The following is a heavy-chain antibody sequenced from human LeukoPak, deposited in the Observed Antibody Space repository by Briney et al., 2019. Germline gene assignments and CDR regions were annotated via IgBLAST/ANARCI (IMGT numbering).Heavy chain of an antibody. Sequence: PGGSLRLSCAASGFSVSSNYMSWVRQAPGKGLEWVAVIWYDGSNKYYADSVKGRFTISRDNSKNTLYLQMNSLRAEDTAVYYCARRGIIGERAMLAYYFDYWGQGTLVTVSS. CDR1: GFSVSSNY. V-gene: IGHV3-33*08. D-gene: IGHD3-16*01. CDR3: ARRGIIGERAMLAYYFDY. CDR2: IWYDGSNK. J-gene: IGHJ4*02.